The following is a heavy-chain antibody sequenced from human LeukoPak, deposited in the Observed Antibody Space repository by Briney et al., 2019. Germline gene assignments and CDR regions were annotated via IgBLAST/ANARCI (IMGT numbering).Heavy chain of an antibody. V-gene: IGHV1-8*01. CDR2: MNPNSGNT. CDR1: GYTFTSYD. CDR3: ARGRITMVRGVIRWFDP. D-gene: IGHD3-10*01. J-gene: IGHJ5*02. Sequence: ASVKVSCKASGYTFTSYDINWVRQATGQGLEWMGWMNPNSGNTGYAQKFQDRVTITRNTSISTAYMELSSLRSEDTAVYYCARGRITMVRGVIRWFDPWGQGTLVTVSS.